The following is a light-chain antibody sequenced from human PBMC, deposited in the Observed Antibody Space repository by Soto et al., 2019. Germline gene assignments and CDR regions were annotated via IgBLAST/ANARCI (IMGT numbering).Light chain of an antibody. Sequence: QSALTQPRSVSGAPGQSVTISCTGTSSDVGAYNYVSWYQQYPGKAPRLMIYDVSERPSGVPDRFSGSKSANTASLTISGLQAEDEADYYCCSHASSCAYVFGTGTKLTVL. CDR1: SSDVGAYNY. CDR2: DVS. CDR3: CSHASSCAYV. J-gene: IGLJ1*01. V-gene: IGLV2-11*01.